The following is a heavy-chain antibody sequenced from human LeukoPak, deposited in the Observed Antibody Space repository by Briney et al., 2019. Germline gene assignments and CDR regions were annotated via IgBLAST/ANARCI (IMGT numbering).Heavy chain of an antibody. CDR3: ARQLGTYYFDY. CDR2: ISYDGSNK. CDR1: GFTFSSYA. V-gene: IGHV3-30-3*01. D-gene: IGHD1-26*01. J-gene: IGHJ4*02. Sequence: GGSLRLSCAASGFTFSSYAMHWVRQAPGKGLEWVAVISYDGSNKYYADSVKGRFTISSDNSKNTLYLQMNSLRAEDTAVYYCARQLGTYYFDYWGQGTLVTVSS.